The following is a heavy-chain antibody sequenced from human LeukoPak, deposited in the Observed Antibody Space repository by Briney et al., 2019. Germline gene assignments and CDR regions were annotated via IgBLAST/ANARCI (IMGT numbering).Heavy chain of an antibody. Sequence: GASVKVSCKASGYTFTSYAMHWVRQAPGQRLEWMGWINAGNGNTEYSQKFQGRVTITRDTSASTAYMELSSLRSEDTAVYYCARVRVTDIAVAVGYGMDVWGQGTTVTVSS. J-gene: IGHJ6*02. CDR2: INAGNGNT. D-gene: IGHD6-19*01. V-gene: IGHV1-3*01. CDR1: GYTFTSYA. CDR3: ARVRVTDIAVAVGYGMDV.